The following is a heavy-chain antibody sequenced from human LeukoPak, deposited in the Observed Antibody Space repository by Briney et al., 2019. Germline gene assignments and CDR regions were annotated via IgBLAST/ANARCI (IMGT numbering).Heavy chain of an antibody. J-gene: IGHJ4*02. CDR1: GGTFSSYA. D-gene: IGHD2-15*01. Sequence: SVKVSCKASGGTFSSYAISWVRQAPGQGLEWMGRIIPIFGTANYAQKFQGRVTITTDESTSTAYMELSSLRSEDTAVYYCARDGVVRYCSGGSCYRTTTDYWGQGTLVTVSS. CDR2: IIPIFGTA. V-gene: IGHV1-69*05. CDR3: ARDGVVRYCSGGSCYRTTTDY.